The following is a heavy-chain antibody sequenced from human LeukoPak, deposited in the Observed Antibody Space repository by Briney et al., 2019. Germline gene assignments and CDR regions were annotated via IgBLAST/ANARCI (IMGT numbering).Heavy chain of an antibody. D-gene: IGHD3-3*01. J-gene: IGHJ5*02. CDR1: GYTFTSYD. CDR2: MNPNSGNT. CDR3: ARGNIYDFWSGYSDNWFDP. Sequence: GASVKVSCKASGYTFTSYDINWGRQATGQGLEWTVWMNPNSGNTGYAQKFQGRVTITRNTSISTAYMELSSLRSEDPAVYYCARGNIYDFWSGYSDNWFDPWGQGTLVTVSS. V-gene: IGHV1-8*03.